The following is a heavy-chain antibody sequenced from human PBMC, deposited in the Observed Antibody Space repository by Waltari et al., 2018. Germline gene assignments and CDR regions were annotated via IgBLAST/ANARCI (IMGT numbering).Heavy chain of an antibody. J-gene: IGHJ4*02. CDR1: GYSISSGYY. CDR2: SYHSGST. V-gene: IGHV4-38-2*01. Sequence: QVQLQESGPGLVKPSETLSLTCAVSGYSISSGYYWGWIRQPPGKGLEWIGSSYHSGSTYYNPSLKSRVTISVDTSKNQFSLKLSSVTAADTAVYYCARSDGPVTTPYYFDYWGQGTLVTVSS. D-gene: IGHD4-17*01. CDR3: ARSDGPVTTPYYFDY.